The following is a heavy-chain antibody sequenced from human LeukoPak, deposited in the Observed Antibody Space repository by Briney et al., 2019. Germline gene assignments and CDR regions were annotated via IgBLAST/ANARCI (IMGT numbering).Heavy chain of an antibody. Sequence: QPGGSLRLSCAASGFTFSSYGMAWVRQAPGKGLEWVAVISYDGSNKYYADSVKGRFTISRDNSKNTLYLQMNSLRAEDTAVYYCARDPYSGGYWNYYYYYMDVWGKGTTVTISS. V-gene: IGHV3-30*03. CDR2: ISYDGSNK. CDR3: ARDPYSGGYWNYYYYYMDV. J-gene: IGHJ6*03. CDR1: GFTFSSYG. D-gene: IGHD1-26*01.